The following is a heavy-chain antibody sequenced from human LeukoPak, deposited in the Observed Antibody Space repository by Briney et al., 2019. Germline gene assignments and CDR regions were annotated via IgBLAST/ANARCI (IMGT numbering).Heavy chain of an antibody. V-gene: IGHV3-23*01. CDR1: GLTFSGSG. D-gene: IGHD6-13*01. CDR2: ISGSGGST. CDR3: AKSRSSSWYESFDY. Sequence: GGSLRLSCAASGLTFSGSGIHWVRQAPGKGLEWVSAISGSGGSTYYADSVKGRFTISRDNSKNTLYLQMNSLRAEDTAVYYCAKSRSSSWYESFDYWGQGTLVTVSS. J-gene: IGHJ4*02.